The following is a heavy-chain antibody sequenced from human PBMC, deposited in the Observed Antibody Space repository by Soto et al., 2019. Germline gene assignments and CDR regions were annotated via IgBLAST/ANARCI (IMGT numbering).Heavy chain of an antibody. CDR1: GFTFSDYW. CDR2: IVGSGDNT. CDR3: AKYYYGSGSIRAFDI. J-gene: IGHJ3*02. D-gene: IGHD3-10*01. Sequence: GESLKISCAASGFTFSDYWMTWVRQAPGERLEWVSSIVGSGDNTYYADSVKGRFTISRDNSKTTLYLQMNSLRAEDTAVYYCAKYYYGSGSIRAFDIWGQGTMVTVSS. V-gene: IGHV3-23*01.